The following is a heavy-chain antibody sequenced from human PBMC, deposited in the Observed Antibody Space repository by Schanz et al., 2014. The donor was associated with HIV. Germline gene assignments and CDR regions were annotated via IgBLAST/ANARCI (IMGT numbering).Heavy chain of an antibody. CDR3: ARESNGAFDL. V-gene: IGHV3-33*01. Sequence: QVQLVESGGGVVQPGRSLRLSCAASGFTFSSYGMHWVRQAPGKGLEWVAVIWHDGSSKYYADSVKGRFTISRDNSKNTLYLQMNSLRAEESAVFYCARESNGAFDLWGRGTLVTVSS. CDR1: GFTFSSYG. CDR2: IWHDGSSK. J-gene: IGHJ2*01.